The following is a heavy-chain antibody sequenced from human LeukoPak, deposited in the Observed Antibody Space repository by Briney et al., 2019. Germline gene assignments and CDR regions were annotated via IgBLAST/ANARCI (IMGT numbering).Heavy chain of an antibody. CDR1: GFTFSSYN. CDR3: ASGVNYFDY. D-gene: IGHD3-3*01. V-gene: IGHV3-21*01. CDR2: ISSRSTYI. Sequence: PGGSLRLSCAGSGFTFSSYNMKWVRQAPGKGLEWVSSISSRSTYIFYADSVKGRFTISRDNAKKSLYLQMNSLRAEDTAVYYCASGVNYFDYWGQGTLVTVSS. J-gene: IGHJ4*02.